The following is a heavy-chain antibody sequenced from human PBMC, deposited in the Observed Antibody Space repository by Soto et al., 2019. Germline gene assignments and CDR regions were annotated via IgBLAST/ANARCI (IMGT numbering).Heavy chain of an antibody. CDR2: HSSSSSNI. D-gene: IGHD1-26*01. J-gene: IGHJ5*02. Sequence: EVQLVESGGGLVQPGGSLRLSCAASGFTFSSYRINWGRQAPGKELEWVSYHSSSSSNIDYADSVKGRFTISTDNAKNALYLQIHSLRDEDPAVYYCARKGGNLNWFDPWGQGTLVTVSS. CDR1: GFTFSSYR. V-gene: IGHV3-48*02. CDR3: ARKGGNLNWFDP.